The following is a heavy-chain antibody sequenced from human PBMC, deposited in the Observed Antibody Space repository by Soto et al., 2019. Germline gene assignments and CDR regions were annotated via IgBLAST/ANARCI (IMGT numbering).Heavy chain of an antibody. CDR3: ARDRVIWVREGFDY. CDR2: IYHSGST. D-gene: IGHD3-10*01. CDR1: GDSISSTNW. V-gene: IGHV4-4*02. Sequence: QVQLQESGPGLVKPSGTLSLICVVSGDSISSTNWWSWVRQPPGKGLEWIGEIYHSGSTNYNPSLKNRVSISLDKSRNQFSLKLSAVTAADTAVYYCARDRVIWVREGFDYWGQGTLVTVSS. J-gene: IGHJ4*02.